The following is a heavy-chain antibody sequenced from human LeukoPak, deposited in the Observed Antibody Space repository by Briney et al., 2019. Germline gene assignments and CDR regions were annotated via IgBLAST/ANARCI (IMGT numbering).Heavy chain of an antibody. CDR2: ISGSGGST. CDR1: GFTFSSYA. D-gene: IGHD3-9*01. CDR3: AKDPDILTGYYVDY. V-gene: IGHV3-23*01. Sequence: SGGSLRLSCAASGFTFSSYAMSWVRQAPGKGLEWVSAISGSGGSTYYADSVKGRFTISRDNSKNTLYLQMNSLRAEDTAVFYCAKDPDILTGYYVDYWGQGTLVTVSS. J-gene: IGHJ4*02.